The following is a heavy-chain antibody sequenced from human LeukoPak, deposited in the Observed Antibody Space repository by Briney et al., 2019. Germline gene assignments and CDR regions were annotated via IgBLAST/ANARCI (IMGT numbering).Heavy chain of an antibody. CDR1: GFTFSSYS. CDR2: ISSSSSYI. J-gene: IGHJ4*02. D-gene: IGHD2-2*01. CDR3: ARNAKMVVPAAPDY. V-gene: IGHV3-21*01. Sequence: GGSLRLSCAASGFTFSSYSMNWVRQAPGKGLEWVSSISSSSSYIYYAVSVKGRFTISRDNAKNSLYLQMNSLRAEDTAVYYCARNAKMVVPAAPDYWGQGTLVTVSS.